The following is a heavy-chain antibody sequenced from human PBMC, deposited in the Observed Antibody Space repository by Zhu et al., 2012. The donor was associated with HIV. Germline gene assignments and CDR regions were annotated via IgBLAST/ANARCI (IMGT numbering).Heavy chain of an antibody. CDR1: GGSISSSSYY. D-gene: IGHD3-10*01. CDR3: ARRVRGVTYDAFDI. J-gene: IGHJ3*02. Sequence: QVQLQESGPGLVKPSETLSLTCTVSGGSISSSSYYWGWIRQPPGKGLEWIGSIYYSGSTYYNPSLKSRVTISVDTSKNQFSLKLSSVTAADTAVYYCARRVRGVTYDAFDIWGQGTMVTVSS. CDR2: IYYSGST. V-gene: IGHV4-39*01.